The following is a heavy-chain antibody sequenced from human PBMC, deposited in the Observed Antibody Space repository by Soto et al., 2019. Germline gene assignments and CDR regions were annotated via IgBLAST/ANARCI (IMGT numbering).Heavy chain of an antibody. CDR2: FITYNGKT. Sequence: QVQLVQSGAEVKKPGASVKVSCKASGYTFSSYAISWVRQAPGQGLEWMGWFITYNGKTNYAQKLQGRVTMTTDTSTTTAYMDLRSLRSDVTAIYYCATTGPPVDYWGQGTLVTVSS. V-gene: IGHV1-18*01. CDR1: GYTFSSYA. J-gene: IGHJ4*02. CDR3: ATTGPPVDY.